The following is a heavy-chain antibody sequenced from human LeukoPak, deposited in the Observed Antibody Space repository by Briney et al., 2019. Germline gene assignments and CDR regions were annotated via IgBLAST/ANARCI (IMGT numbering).Heavy chain of an antibody. CDR1: GFTFSSYG. Sequence: PGRSLRLSCAVSGFTFSSYGMHWVRQAPGKGLEWVAVIGYDGSNKDYADSVKGRFTISKDNSKNTLNMPMNSLRAEDTAVYYCAKFQGGYNVGDAFDMWGQETMVTVSS. CDR2: IGYDGSNK. J-gene: IGHJ3*02. D-gene: IGHD5-24*01. CDR3: AKFQGGYNVGDAFDM. V-gene: IGHV3-33*06.